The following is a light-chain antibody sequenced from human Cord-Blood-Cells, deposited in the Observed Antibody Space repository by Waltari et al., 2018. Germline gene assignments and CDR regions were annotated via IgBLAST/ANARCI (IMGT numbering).Light chain of an antibody. CDR3: ETWDSNTWV. CDR1: SGHSSST. V-gene: IGLV4-60*02. Sequence: QPVLTPSSSASASLASSVKLTCTLTSGHSSSTTAWPQQQPGKAPRDLKHLEGSGSYNKGSGVPGRFSGSSSGADRYLTISNHPFEDEADYYCETWDSNTWVFGGGTRLTVL. J-gene: IGLJ3*02. CDR2: LEGSGSY.